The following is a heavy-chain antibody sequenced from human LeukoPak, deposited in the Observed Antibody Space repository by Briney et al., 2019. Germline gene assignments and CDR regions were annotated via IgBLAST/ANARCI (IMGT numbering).Heavy chain of an antibody. CDR2: IYNDGSNK. V-gene: IGHV3-30*18. D-gene: IGHD4-17*01. Sequence: GGSLRLSCAASGFTFSSYGMHWVRQAPGKGLEWVAVIYNDGSNKYYADSVKGRFTISRDNSKNTLYLQMNSLRDEDTAVYYCAKSRSSFYGDYPDAFDIWGQGTMVTVSS. J-gene: IGHJ3*02. CDR1: GFTFSSYG. CDR3: AKSRSSFYGDYPDAFDI.